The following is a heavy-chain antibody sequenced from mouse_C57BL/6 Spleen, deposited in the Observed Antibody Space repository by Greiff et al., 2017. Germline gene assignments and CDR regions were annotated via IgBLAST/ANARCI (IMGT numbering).Heavy chain of an antibody. CDR2: IYPGSGST. J-gene: IGHJ2*01. CDR1: GYTFTSYW. Sequence: QVQLKQPGAELVKPGASVKMSCKASGYTFTSYWITWVKQRPGQGLEWIGDIYPGSGSTNYNEKFKSKATLTVDTSSSTAYMQLSSLTSEDSAVYYCARPIYYYGLDYWGQGTTLTVSS. V-gene: IGHV1-55*01. D-gene: IGHD1-1*01. CDR3: ARPIYYYGLDY.